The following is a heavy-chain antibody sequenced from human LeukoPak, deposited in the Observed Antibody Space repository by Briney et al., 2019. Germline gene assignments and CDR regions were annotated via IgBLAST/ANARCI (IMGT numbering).Heavy chain of an antibody. CDR2: IGGSNYYRGST. V-gene: IGHV4-39*01. CDR3: ARLETSVTEHNWFDP. CDR1: GASISSSAYY. D-gene: IGHD2-21*02. J-gene: IGHJ5*02. Sequence: SETLSLTCTVSGASISSSAYYWGWIRQPPGKGLAWIGSIGGSNYYRGSTYYNPSLKSRVTIHVDTSKDQFSLKLSSVTAADTAVYYCARLETSVTEHNWFDPWGQGTLVTVSS.